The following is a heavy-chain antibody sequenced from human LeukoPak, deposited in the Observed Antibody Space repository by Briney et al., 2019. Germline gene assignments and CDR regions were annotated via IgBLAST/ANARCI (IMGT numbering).Heavy chain of an antibody. CDR2: ISGSGGST. CDR1: GFTFSSYA. V-gene: IGHV3-23*01. D-gene: IGHD3-10*01. Sequence: GGSLRLSCSASGFTFSSYAMSWVRQAPGKGLEWASAISGSGGSTYYADSVKGRFTISRDNSKNTPYLQMNSLRAEDTAVYYCAKDREGGSRLRGWFDPWGQGTLVTVSS. CDR3: AKDREGGSRLRGWFDP. J-gene: IGHJ5*02.